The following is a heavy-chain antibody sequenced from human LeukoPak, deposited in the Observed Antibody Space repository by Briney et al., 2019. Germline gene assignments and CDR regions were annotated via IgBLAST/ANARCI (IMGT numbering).Heavy chain of an antibody. J-gene: IGHJ4*02. D-gene: IGHD3-9*01. V-gene: IGHV3-30*04. CDR2: MSYDGSDK. CDR3: AKTTYDILTGYFN. Sequence: GGSLRLSCAASGFTFTSYTMHWVRQAPGKGLEWVAVMSYDGSDKYYTDSVKGRFTISRDNSKNTLYLQMNSLRAEDTAVYYCAKTTYDILTGYFNWGQGTLVTVSS. CDR1: GFTFTSYT.